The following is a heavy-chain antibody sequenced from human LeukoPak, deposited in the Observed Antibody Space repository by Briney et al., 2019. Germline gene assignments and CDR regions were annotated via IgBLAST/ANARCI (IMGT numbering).Heavy chain of an antibody. V-gene: IGHV1-18*01. CDR2: ISAYNGNT. D-gene: IGHD3-22*01. CDR3: ARDHDSSGYYSVFDY. J-gene: IGHJ4*02. Sequence: GASVKVSCKASGYTFTSYGISWVRQAPGQGLEWMGWISAYNGNTNYAQKLQGRVTMTTDTSTSTAYMELRSLRSDDTAVYYCARDHDSSGYYSVFDYWGQGALVTVSS. CDR1: GYTFTSYG.